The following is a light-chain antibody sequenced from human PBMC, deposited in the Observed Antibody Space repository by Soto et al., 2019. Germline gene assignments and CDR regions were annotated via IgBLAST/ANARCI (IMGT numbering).Light chain of an antibody. CDR1: QSVGGF. Sequence: EIVLTQSPATLSLSPGERATLSCRASQSVGGFLAWYQQKSGQARRLLIYDTSKRATGIPARFSGSGSGTDFTLTISSLEPEDFAIYHCQHRSNWPPMYTFGQGTKLEIK. CDR2: DTS. V-gene: IGKV3-11*01. J-gene: IGKJ2*01. CDR3: QHRSNWPPMYT.